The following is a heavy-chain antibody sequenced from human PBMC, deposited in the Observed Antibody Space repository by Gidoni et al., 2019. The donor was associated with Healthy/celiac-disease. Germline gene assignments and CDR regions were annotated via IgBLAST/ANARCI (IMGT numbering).Heavy chain of an antibody. V-gene: IGHV1-18*01. D-gene: IGHD3-16*01. Sequence: WMGWISAYNGNTNYAQKLQGRVTMTTDTSTSTAYMELRSLRSDDTAVYYCASSQGVYETLPSDAFDIWGQGTMVTVSS. CDR3: ASSQGVYETLPSDAFDI. J-gene: IGHJ3*02. CDR2: ISAYNGNT.